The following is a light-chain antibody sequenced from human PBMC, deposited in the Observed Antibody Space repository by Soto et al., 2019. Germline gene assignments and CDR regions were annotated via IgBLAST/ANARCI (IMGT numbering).Light chain of an antibody. CDR2: ASS. V-gene: IGKV3-20*01. J-gene: IGKJ1*01. CDR3: QQYSSSPRT. CDR1: QSVVSRY. Sequence: EIVLTQSPGTLSLSPGERATLSCRASQSVVSRYLVWYQQKPGQAPRLLIYASSSRATRITDSVSGSGTETDFTLTIIRLEAEASSVYYCQQYSSSPRTFGQGTKVEIK.